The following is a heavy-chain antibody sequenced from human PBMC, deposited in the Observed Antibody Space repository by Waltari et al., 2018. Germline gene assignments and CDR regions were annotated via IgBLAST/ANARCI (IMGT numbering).Heavy chain of an antibody. CDR2: ISGSGGST. CDR1: GFTFSSYA. Sequence: EVQLLESGGGLVQPGGSLRLSCAASGFTFSSYAMSWVRQAPGKGLGWVSAISGSGGSTYYPDSVKGRFTISRDNSKNTLYLQMNSLRAEDTAVYYCAKVEGDTAMVLLYYYYGMDVWGQGTTVTVSS. D-gene: IGHD5-18*01. J-gene: IGHJ6*02. CDR3: AKVEGDTAMVLLYYYYGMDV. V-gene: IGHV3-23*01.